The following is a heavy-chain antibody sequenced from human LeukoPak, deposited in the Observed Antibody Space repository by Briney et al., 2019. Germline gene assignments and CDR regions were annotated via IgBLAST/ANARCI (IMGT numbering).Heavy chain of an antibody. CDR1: GGSISGSISGTY. CDR2: IHSSGST. D-gene: IGHD3-10*01. Sequence: SETLSLTCTVSGGSISGSISGTYWSWVRQPAGKGLEWIGRIHSSGSTKYNPSLKSRVTMSVDTSRNQLFLRLTSVTAADTALYYCARGSQNYYNPFDNWGQGTLVTVSS. J-gene: IGHJ4*02. V-gene: IGHV4-4*07. CDR3: ARGSQNYYNPFDN.